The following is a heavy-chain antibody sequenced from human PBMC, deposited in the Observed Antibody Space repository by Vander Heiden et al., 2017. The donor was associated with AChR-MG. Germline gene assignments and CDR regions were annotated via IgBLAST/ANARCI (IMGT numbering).Heavy chain of an antibody. D-gene: IGHD6-19*01. CDR1: GHSFSTAHS. Sequence: QVRLPRSGPGLVTPSDTASLTCAVPGHSFSTAHSRVWIRQPPGKCLGRTGGISHDGTTYNNPSLRSRATISLNTSKNQFTLKLNSGAAANTGVYFWARERRVTVAGVYYLDYWGQGTRVTVSS. V-gene: IGHV4-38-2*02. CDR2: ISHDGTT. CDR3: ARERRVTVAGVYYLDY. J-gene: IGHJ4*02.